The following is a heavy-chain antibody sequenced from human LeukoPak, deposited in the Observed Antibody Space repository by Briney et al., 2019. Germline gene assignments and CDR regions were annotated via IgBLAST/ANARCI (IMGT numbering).Heavy chain of an antibody. V-gene: IGHV4-4*07. J-gene: IGHJ5*02. CDR3: ARGLYDILTGYYRFDP. CDR2: IYTSGST. Sequence: SETLSLTCSVSDGSISTYYWSWIRQPAGKGLEWIGRIYTSGSTNYNPSLKSRVTMSVDTSKNQFSLKLSSVTAADTAVYYCARGLYDILTGYYRFDPWGQGTLVTVSS. D-gene: IGHD3-9*01. CDR1: DGSISTYY.